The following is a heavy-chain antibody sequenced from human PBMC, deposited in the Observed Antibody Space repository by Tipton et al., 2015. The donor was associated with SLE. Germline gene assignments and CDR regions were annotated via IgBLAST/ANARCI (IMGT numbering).Heavy chain of an antibody. CDR2: IYYSGST. Sequence: TLSLTCTVSGGSISSGGYYWSWIRQLPGKGLEWIGYIYYSGSTYYNPSLKSRVTISVDTSKNQFSLKLSSVTAADTAVYYCARESQSFSSSGYWGQGTLVTISS. V-gene: IGHV4-31*03. CDR1: GGSISSGGYY. J-gene: IGHJ4*02. D-gene: IGHD6-6*01. CDR3: ARESQSFSSSGY.